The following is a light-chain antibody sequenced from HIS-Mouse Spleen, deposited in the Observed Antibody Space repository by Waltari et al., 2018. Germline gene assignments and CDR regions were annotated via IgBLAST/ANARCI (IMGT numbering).Light chain of an antibody. CDR1: ALPKKY. V-gene: IGLV3-10*01. Sequence: SYELTQPPSVSVSPGQTARITCSGDALPKKYAYWYQQKSGQAPVLVIYEDSKRPSGNPGRVSGSSSGTMATLTISGAQVEDEADYYCYSTDSSGNHRVFGGGTKLTVL. CDR2: EDS. CDR3: YSTDSSGNHRV. J-gene: IGLJ2*01.